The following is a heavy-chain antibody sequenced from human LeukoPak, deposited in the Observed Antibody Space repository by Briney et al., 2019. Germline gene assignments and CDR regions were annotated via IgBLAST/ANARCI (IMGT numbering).Heavy chain of an antibody. CDR2: IFPSGGEI. V-gene: IGHV3-23*01. CDR1: GFTFSTFA. CDR3: AKYKLLAYYYYMDV. J-gene: IGHJ6*03. Sequence: GGSLRLSCAASGFTFSTFAMVWVRQPPGKGLEWVSSIFPSGGEIHYADSVRGRFTISRDNSKSTLSLQMNSLRAEDTAVYYCAKYKLLAYYYYMDVWGKGTTVTVSS. D-gene: IGHD1-26*01.